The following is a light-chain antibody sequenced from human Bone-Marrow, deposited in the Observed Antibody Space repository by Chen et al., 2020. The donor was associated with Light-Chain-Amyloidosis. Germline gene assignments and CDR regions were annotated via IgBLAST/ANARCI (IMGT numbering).Light chain of an antibody. CDR2: EDD. CDR1: SGSIATNY. V-gene: IGLV6-57*01. J-gene: IGLJ3*02. CDR3: QSYQGSSQVV. Sequence: NFMLTQPHSVSDSPGKTVIISCPRSSGSIATNYVQWYQQRPGSSPTTVIYEDDQRPSGAPDRFSGSIDRSSNSASLTISGLKTEDEADYYCQSYQGSSQVVFGGGTKLTVL.